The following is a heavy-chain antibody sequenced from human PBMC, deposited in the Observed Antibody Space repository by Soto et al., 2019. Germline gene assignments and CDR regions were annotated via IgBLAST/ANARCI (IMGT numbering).Heavy chain of an antibody. Sequence: AGSLRLSCAASGFTFSSYGMHWVRQAPGKGLEWVAVIWYDGSNKYYADSVKGRFTISRDNSKNTLSLQMNSLRAEDTAVYYCARDRNYNAFDIWGQGTMVTVSS. D-gene: IGHD1-7*01. V-gene: IGHV3-33*01. CDR3: ARDRNYNAFDI. J-gene: IGHJ3*02. CDR1: GFTFSSYG. CDR2: IWYDGSNK.